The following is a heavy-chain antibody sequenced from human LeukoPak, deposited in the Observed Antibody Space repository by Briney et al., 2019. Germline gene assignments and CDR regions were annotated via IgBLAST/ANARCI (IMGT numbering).Heavy chain of an antibody. V-gene: IGHV3-43*02. D-gene: IGHD3-3*01. CDR1: GFTFDDYA. Sequence: GGSLRLSCAASGFTFDDYAMHWARQAPGKGLEWVSLISGDGGSTYYADSVKGRFTISRDNSKNSLYLQMNSLRTEDTALYYCAKDIRSYYDFWSGYYYYFDYWGQGTLVTVSS. CDR2: ISGDGGST. CDR3: AKDIRSYYDFWSGYYYYFDY. J-gene: IGHJ4*02.